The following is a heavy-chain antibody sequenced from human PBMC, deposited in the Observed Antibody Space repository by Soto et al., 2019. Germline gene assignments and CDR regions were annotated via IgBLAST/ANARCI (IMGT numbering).Heavy chain of an antibody. CDR1: GGSFSGYY. D-gene: IGHD5-18*01. V-gene: IGHV4-34*01. J-gene: IGHJ5*02. Sequence: SETLSLTCAVYGGSFSGYYWSWIRQPPGKGLEWIGEIDHSGSTNYNPSLKSRVTISVDTSKNQFSLKLSSVTAADTAVYYFARAAVGYSYGSHYNWFDPWGQGTLVTVSS. CDR2: IDHSGST. CDR3: ARAAVGYSYGSHYNWFDP.